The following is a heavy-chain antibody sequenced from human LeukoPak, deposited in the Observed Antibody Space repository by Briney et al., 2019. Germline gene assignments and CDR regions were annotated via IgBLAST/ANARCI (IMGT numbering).Heavy chain of an antibody. CDR2: ISSSGNTI. V-gene: IGHV3-11*01. CDR3: ARDKAGSPVVVDY. Sequence: PGGSLRLSCAVFGFSFSDYHMSWIRQAPGKGLEWVSYISSSGNTIYYADSVKGRFTIPRDNAKNSLYLQMNSLRAEDTAVYYCARDKAGSPVVVDYWGQGTLVTVSS. J-gene: IGHJ4*02. D-gene: IGHD6-13*01. CDR1: GFSFSDYH.